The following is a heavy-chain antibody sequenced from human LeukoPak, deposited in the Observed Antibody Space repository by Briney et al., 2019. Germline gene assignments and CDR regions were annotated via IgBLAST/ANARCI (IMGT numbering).Heavy chain of an antibody. CDR1: GFTFSSYA. Sequence: PGGSLRLSCAASGFTFSSYAMSWVRQAPGKGLEWVSGISGSGGSTYYADSVKGRFTISRDNSKNTVYLEMKSLRVEDTAIYYCAKGQELDDGVFESWGQGTLVTVSS. V-gene: IGHV3-23*01. CDR3: AKGQELDDGVFES. J-gene: IGHJ4*02. CDR2: ISGSGGST. D-gene: IGHD1-1*01.